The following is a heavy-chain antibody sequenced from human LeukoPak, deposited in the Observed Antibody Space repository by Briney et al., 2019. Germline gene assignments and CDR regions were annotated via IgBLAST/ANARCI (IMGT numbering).Heavy chain of an antibody. V-gene: IGHV3-23*01. Sequence: GGSLRLSCTVSGFSLSSYAMSWVRRAPGRGLEWVSATNSSDAGKYYADSVRGRFTISRDNSRNTMYLRMNSLRAEDAAVYYCAKAPVTSCRGAFCYPFDSWGQGTVVTVSS. CDR1: GFSLSSYA. CDR2: TNSSDAGK. CDR3: AKAPVTSCRGAFCYPFDS. D-gene: IGHD2-15*01. J-gene: IGHJ4*02.